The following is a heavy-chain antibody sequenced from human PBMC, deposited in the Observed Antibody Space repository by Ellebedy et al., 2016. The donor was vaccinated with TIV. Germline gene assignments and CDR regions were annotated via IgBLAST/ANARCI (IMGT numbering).Heavy chain of an antibody. D-gene: IGHD6-13*01. CDR1: GYTFTAYY. CDR2: INPDSGGT. V-gene: IGHV1-2*02. Sequence: ASVKVSCKASGYTFTAYYMHWVRQAPGQGLEWMGWINPDSGGTNFAQKFQGRVTMTRDTSINTAYMELSSLESDDTAVYYCARVRRGSSGMDVWGQGTTVTVS. J-gene: IGHJ6*02. CDR3: ARVRRGSSGMDV.